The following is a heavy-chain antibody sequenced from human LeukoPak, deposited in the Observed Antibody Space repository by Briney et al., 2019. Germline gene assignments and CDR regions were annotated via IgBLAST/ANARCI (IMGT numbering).Heavy chain of an antibody. J-gene: IGHJ5*02. CDR3: AKKIIGWFDP. V-gene: IGHV4-59*01. Sequence: SETLSLTCTVSGGSITNYYWSWIRQPPGKGLEWIGFSYYNGNTNYNPSLKSRVTISVDTSKNQVSLKLSSVTAADTAVYYCAKKIIGWFDPWGQGTLVTVSS. CDR2: SYYNGNT. CDR1: GGSITNYY.